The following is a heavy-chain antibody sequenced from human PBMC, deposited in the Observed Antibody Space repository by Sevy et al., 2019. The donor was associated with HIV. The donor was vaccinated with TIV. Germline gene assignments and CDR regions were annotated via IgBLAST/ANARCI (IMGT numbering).Heavy chain of an antibody. CDR1: GFTFSSYA. D-gene: IGHD6-19*01. CDR3: AAMDSSGWTSAFDI. V-gene: IGHV3-30-3*01. CDR2: ISYDGSNK. Sequence: GGSLRLSCAASGFTFSSYAMHWVRQAPGKGLEWVAVISYDGSNKYYADSVKGRFTISRDNSKNPLYLQMNSLRAEDTAVYYCAAMDSSGWTSAFDIWGQGTMVTVSS. J-gene: IGHJ3*02.